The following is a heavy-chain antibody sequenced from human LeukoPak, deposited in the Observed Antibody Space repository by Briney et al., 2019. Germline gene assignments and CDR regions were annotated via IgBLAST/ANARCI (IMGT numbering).Heavy chain of an antibody. CDR2: FSYSGST. CDR1: GASITSYY. D-gene: IGHD6-25*01. V-gene: IGHV4-59*08. J-gene: IGHJ6*02. Sequence: SETLSLTCTVSGASITSYYWSWIRQPPGKGLEWIGFFSYSGSTNYNPSLKSRVAISVDTSKNQFSLKLNSVTAADTAVYYCARQNSGARLNVWGQGTTVTVSS. CDR3: ARQNSGARLNV.